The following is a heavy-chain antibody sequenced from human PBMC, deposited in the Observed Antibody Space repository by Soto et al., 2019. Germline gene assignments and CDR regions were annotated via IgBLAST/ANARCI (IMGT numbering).Heavy chain of an antibody. CDR1: GFTFSGSA. J-gene: IGHJ4*02. CDR3: TRRGIASPGAAAVFDY. Sequence: EVQLVESGGGLVQPGGSLKLSCAASGFTFSGSAMHWVRQASGKGLEWVGRIRSKANSYATAYAASVKGRFTISRDDSKNTAYLQMNSLKTEDTAVYYCTRRGIASPGAAAVFDYWGQGTLVTVSS. V-gene: IGHV3-73*02. CDR2: IRSKANSYAT. D-gene: IGHD6-13*01.